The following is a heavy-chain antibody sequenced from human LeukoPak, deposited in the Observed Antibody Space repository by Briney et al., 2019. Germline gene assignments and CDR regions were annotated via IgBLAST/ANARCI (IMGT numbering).Heavy chain of an antibody. CDR3: AKLPRITMIVVVPDY. CDR2: ISYDGSNK. V-gene: IGHV3-30*04. Sequence: GGSLRLSCAASGFTFSSYAMHWVRQAPGKGLEWVAVISYDGSNKYYADSVKGRFTISRDNSKNTLYLQMNSLRAEDTAVYYCAKLPRITMIVVVPDYWGQGTLVTVSS. CDR1: GFTFSSYA. J-gene: IGHJ4*02. D-gene: IGHD3-22*01.